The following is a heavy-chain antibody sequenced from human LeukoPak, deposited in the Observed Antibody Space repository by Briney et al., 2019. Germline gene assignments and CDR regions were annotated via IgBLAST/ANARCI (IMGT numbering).Heavy chain of an antibody. Sequence: PSETLSLTCAPYGGSFSSYSWSWTWIRQTPEKGLVWIGEIIEKGNANYNPSLKSRVTIALDTSKNQFSLKLTSMTAADTAMYYCARGYYPPRWYFDLWGRGTLVTVSS. CDR3: ARGYYPPRWYFDL. J-gene: IGHJ2*01. V-gene: IGHV4-34*01. CDR2: IIEKGNA. CDR1: GGSFSSYS. D-gene: IGHD3-10*01.